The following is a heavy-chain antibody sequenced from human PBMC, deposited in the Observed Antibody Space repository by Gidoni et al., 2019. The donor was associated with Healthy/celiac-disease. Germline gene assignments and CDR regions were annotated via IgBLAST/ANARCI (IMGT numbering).Heavy chain of an antibody. CDR2: IYHSGST. D-gene: IGHD3-3*01. CDR3: ASRNVLRLLESPGAHPGSFDY. V-gene: IGHV4-4*02. Sequence: QVQLQESGPGLVKPSGTLSLTCAVSGGSISSSNWWSWVRQPPGKGLEWMGEIYHSGSTNYNPSLKSRVTISVDKSKNQFSLKLSSVTAADTAVYDCASRNVLRLLESPGAHPGSFDYWGQGTLVTVSS. CDR1: GGSISSSNW. J-gene: IGHJ4*02.